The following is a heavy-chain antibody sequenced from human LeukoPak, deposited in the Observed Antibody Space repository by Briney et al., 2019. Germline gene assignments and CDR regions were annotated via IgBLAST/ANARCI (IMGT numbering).Heavy chain of an antibody. Sequence: ASVKVSCKASGYSFSDYHINWVRQASGQGPEWMGWINPNNGDTDYAKAFQGRVTMTRDTSISTAYMELNRLRSDDTAMFYCARGEYSNGYPYRLDFWGQGTLLTVSS. CDR2: INPNNGDT. V-gene: IGHV1-2*02. D-gene: IGHD3-16*01. J-gene: IGHJ4*02. CDR1: GYSFSDYH. CDR3: ARGEYSNGYPYRLDF.